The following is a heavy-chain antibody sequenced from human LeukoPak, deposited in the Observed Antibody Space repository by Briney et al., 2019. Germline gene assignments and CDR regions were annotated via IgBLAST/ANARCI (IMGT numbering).Heavy chain of an antibody. V-gene: IGHV3-23*01. CDR1: GFTFNTYG. CDR2: ISGSGGAT. Sequence: GGSLRLSCAASGFTFNTYGMSWVRQAPGKGLEWVSGISGSGGATYYADSVKGRFTISRDDPHNTLYLQMNSLRAEDTAVYFCARGGGAYSHPYDYWGQGTLVTVSS. CDR3: ARGGGAYSHPYDY. J-gene: IGHJ4*02. D-gene: IGHD4/OR15-4a*01.